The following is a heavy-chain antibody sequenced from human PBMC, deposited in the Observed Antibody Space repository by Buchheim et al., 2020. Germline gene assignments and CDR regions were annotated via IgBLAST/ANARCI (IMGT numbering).Heavy chain of an antibody. D-gene: IGHD4-11*01. CDR1: GGSINRGGYY. CDR2: IYYTGAT. J-gene: IGHJ6*02. Sequence: QMQLQESGPGLVKPLQTLSLTCTVSGGSINRGGYYWSWIRQHSVRGLEWIGYIYYTGATYYSTSLKSRVSISFELFNNQSSLRVNSVTAADTAVYFCARDGYNNFGEYFAMDVWGQGT. CDR3: ARDGYNNFGEYFAMDV. V-gene: IGHV4-31*03.